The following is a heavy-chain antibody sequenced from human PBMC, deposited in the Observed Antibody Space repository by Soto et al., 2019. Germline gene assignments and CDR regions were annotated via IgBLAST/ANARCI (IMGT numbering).Heavy chain of an antibody. D-gene: IGHD5-12*01. CDR3: ARVTPGYIGDLDY. J-gene: IGHJ4*02. Sequence: SLKVSCKASGYTFTSYYMHWLRQAPGQGLEWMGGIIPIFGTANYAQKFQGRVTITADESTSTAYMELSSLRSEDTAVYYCARVTPGYIGDLDYWGQGTLVTVSS. V-gene: IGHV1-69*13. CDR2: IIPIFGTA. CDR1: GYTFTSYY.